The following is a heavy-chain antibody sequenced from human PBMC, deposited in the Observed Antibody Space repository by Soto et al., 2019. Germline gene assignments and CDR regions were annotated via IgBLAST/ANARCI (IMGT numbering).Heavy chain of an antibody. CDR1: GFTFSSYS. D-gene: IGHD3-22*01. CDR2: ISSSSSYI. J-gene: IGHJ4*02. Sequence: EVQLVESGGGLVKPGGSLRLSCAASGFTFSSYSMNWVRQAPGKGLEWVSSISSSSSYIYYADSVKGRFTISRDNAKNSLYLEMNSLRAEDTAVYYCARALSDYYDSSGNPSGYWGQGTLVTVSS. V-gene: IGHV3-21*01. CDR3: ARALSDYYDSSGNPSGY.